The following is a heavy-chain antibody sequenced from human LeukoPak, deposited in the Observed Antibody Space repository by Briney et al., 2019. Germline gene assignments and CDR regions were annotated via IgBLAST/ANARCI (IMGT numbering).Heavy chain of an antibody. Sequence: SETLSLTCTASGGSISSFYWSWIRQPPGKGLEWIGYLCYSGSTNYNPSLKSRVTISVDTSKNQFSLKLSSVTAADTAVYYCARDLDRGPLPNFDLWGRGTLVTVSS. V-gene: IGHV4-59*01. CDR3: ARDLDRGPLPNFDL. CDR2: LCYSGST. CDR1: GGSISSFY. D-gene: IGHD3-10*01. J-gene: IGHJ2*01.